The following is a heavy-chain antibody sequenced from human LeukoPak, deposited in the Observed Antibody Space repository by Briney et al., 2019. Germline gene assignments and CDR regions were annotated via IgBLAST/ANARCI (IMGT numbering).Heavy chain of an antibody. Sequence: GASVKVSCKASGYTFTGYYMHWVRQAPGQGLEWMGWINPNSGGTNYAQNFQGRVTMTRDTSISTAYMELSSLRSGDTAVYYCARDGYNYLPDHWGQGTLVTVSS. D-gene: IGHD5-24*01. CDR2: INPNSGGT. CDR3: ARDGYNYLPDH. V-gene: IGHV1-2*02. CDR1: GYTFTGYY. J-gene: IGHJ4*02.